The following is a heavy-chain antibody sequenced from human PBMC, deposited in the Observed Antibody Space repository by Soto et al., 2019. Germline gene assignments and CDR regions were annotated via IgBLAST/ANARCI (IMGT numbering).Heavy chain of an antibody. D-gene: IGHD3-22*01. V-gene: IGHV4-39*02. CDR1: GGSISTSGYH. CDR2: IYYSGGT. J-gene: IGHJ4*02. Sequence: QLQLQESGPGLVKPSETLSLTCTVSGGSISTSGYHWGWIRQPPGKGLVWIGTIYYSGGTFHNPSLKSRVNIAIDTSTNHFSLRLRSVTAADTAVYYCARRANYYDTSGYYVEGTFDYWGQGTLVTVSS. CDR3: ARRANYYDTSGYYVEGTFDY.